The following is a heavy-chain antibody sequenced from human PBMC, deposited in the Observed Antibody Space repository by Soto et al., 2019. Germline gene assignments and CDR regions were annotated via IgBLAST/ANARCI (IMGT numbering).Heavy chain of an antibody. Sequence: GGSLRLSCADSRYSFSSYAMSWVRQAPGKGLEWVSSISGGGDDPNYADSVKGRFTNYADSVKGRFIISRDNSKNTLYLQMNSLRAEDTAVYYCATMRLGVTRSPEDSWGQGTLVTVSS. V-gene: IGHV3-23*01. CDR1: RYSFSSYA. J-gene: IGHJ4*02. CDR2: ISGGGDDP. CDR3: ATMRLGVTRSPEDS. D-gene: IGHD4-4*01.